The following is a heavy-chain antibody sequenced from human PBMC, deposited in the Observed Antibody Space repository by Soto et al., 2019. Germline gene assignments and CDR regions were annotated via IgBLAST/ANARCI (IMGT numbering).Heavy chain of an antibody. Sequence: EVLLLESGGGLVQPGGSLRLSCIASGFTFSNYGMNWVRQVPGQGLEWVSLRGGRGDAEYADTVKGRFTISRDTPKNTVYPEMNSPRVEDTAVYFCAKCKGREMSKCYYGMDVWGQGTTVTVSS. J-gene: IGHJ6*02. CDR2: LRGGRGDA. CDR3: AKCKGREMSKCYYGMDV. V-gene: IGHV3-23*01. CDR1: GFTFSNYG.